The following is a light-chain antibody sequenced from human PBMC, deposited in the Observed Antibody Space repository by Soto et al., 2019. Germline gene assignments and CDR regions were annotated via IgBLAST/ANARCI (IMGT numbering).Light chain of an antibody. J-gene: IGKJ4*01. Sequence: DIQMTQSPTSLSASVGDRVTITCRASQDINSYLNWYQHKPGKSPQLLIYAASSLQSGVPSRFSGSASGTDFTLTINSLLPDDSAIYYCQQTYTTRALTFGGGTKVEIK. V-gene: IGKV1-39*01. CDR1: QDINSY. CDR3: QQTYTTRALT. CDR2: AAS.